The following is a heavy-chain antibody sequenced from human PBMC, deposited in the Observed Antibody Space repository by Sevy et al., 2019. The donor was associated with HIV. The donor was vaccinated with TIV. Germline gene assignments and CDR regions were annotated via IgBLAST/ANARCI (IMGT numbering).Heavy chain of an antibody. CDR3: ASEAGYGTDSRPFDY. J-gene: IGHJ4*02. CDR1: RFTFSTYV. Sequence: GGSLRLSCVASRFTFSTYVMHWVRQAPGKGLEWVAVIWHDGNSEYYADSVRGRFTISRDDSKNTLYLQMNNLRAEDTAVYYCASEAGYGTDSRPFDYWGQGTLVTVSS. V-gene: IGHV3-33*08. D-gene: IGHD5-12*01. CDR2: IWHDGNSE.